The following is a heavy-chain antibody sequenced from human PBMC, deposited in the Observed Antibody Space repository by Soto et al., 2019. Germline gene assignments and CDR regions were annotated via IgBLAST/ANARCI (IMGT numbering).Heavy chain of an antibody. CDR1: GFSLSTTGMC. CDR3: SRAVGGFTYGYPDY. Sequence: SGPTLVNHTQTLTLTCTFSGFSLSTTGMCVSWIRQPPGKALEWLALIDWADDKYYSTSLKTRLTISKDTSKNQVVLTMTNVEPVDTATYFCSRAVGGFTYGYPDYWGQGTLVTVSS. D-gene: IGHD5-18*01. V-gene: IGHV2-70*01. CDR2: IDWADDK. J-gene: IGHJ4*02.